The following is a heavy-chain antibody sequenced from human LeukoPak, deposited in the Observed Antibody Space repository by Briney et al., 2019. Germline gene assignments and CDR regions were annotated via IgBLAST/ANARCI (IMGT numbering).Heavy chain of an antibody. CDR1: GFTFSSYT. V-gene: IGHV3-21*01. CDR2: ISSSSSYI. D-gene: IGHD3-10*01. J-gene: IGHJ6*02. CDR3: ARDMVRGPGSYYAMDV. Sequence: GGSLRLSCAASGFTFSSYTMNWVRQAPGKGLESFSIISSSSSYIYYSDSVKGRFTISRDNAKKSLYLQMNSLRDEDTAVYYCARDMVRGPGSYYAMDVWGQGTTVTVSS.